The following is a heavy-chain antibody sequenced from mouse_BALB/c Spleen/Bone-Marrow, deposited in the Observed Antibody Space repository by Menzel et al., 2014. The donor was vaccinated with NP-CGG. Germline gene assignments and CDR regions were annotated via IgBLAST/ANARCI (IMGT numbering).Heavy chain of an antibody. V-gene: IGHV7-3*02. CDR2: IRNKANGYTT. Sequence: EVKLVESGGGLVQPGGSLRLSCAPSGFTFTDYYMSWVRQPPGKAXEWLGFIRNKANGYTTEYSASVKGRFTISRDNSQSILYLQMNTLRAEDSATYYCARDDYYAMDYWGQGTSVTVSS. CDR1: GFTFTDYY. CDR3: ARDDYYAMDY. J-gene: IGHJ4*01.